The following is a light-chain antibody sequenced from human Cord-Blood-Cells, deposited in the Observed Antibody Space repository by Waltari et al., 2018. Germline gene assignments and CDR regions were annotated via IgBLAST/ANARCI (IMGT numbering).Light chain of an antibody. CDR1: SSDVGSYNL. CDR2: EVS. CDR3: CSYAGSSTYV. J-gene: IGLJ1*01. V-gene: IGLV2-23*02. Sequence: QSALTQPASVSGSPGQSITLPCTGTSSDVGSYNLASWYQQHPGKAPKLMIYEVSKRPSGVSNRFSGSKSGNTASLTISGLQAEDEADYYCCSYAGSSTYVFGTGTKVTVL.